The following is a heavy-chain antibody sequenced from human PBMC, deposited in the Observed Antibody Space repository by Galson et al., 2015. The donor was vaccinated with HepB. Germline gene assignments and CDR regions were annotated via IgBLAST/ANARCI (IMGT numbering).Heavy chain of an antibody. J-gene: IGHJ5*02. CDR3: AKVFCVKDYGGGSFFDWFDP. CDR2: ISGSGFKT. Sequence: SLRLSCATSGFNFSKYAMSWVRQVPGKGLEWVSAISGSGFKTHYVDSVKGRFTISRDNSKNTLYLQMNSLRAEDTAVYYCAKVFCVKDYGGGSFFDWFDPWGQGTLVTVSS. V-gene: IGHV3-23*01. CDR1: GFNFSKYA. D-gene: IGHD3-10*01.